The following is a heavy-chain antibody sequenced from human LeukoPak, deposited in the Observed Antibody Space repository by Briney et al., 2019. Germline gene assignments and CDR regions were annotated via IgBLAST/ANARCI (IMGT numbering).Heavy chain of an antibody. D-gene: IGHD3-16*02. CDR3: ARGRDYDYVWGSYPYYFDY. Sequence: SETLSLTCTVSGGSISSSSYYWGWIRQPPGKGLEWIGSIYYSGSTYYNPSLKSRVTISVDTSKNQFSLKLSSVTAADTAVYYCARGRDYDYVWGSYPYYFDYWGQGTLVTVSS. V-gene: IGHV4-39*07. J-gene: IGHJ4*02. CDR1: GGSISSSSYY. CDR2: IYYSGST.